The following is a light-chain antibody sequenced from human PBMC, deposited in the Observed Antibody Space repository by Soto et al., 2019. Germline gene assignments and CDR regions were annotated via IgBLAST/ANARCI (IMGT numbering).Light chain of an antibody. CDR2: LNSDGSH. V-gene: IGLV4-69*01. Sequence: QLVLTQSPSASASLGASVKLTCTLSSGHSSYAIAWHQQQPEKGPRYLMKLNSDGSHSKGDGIPDRFSGSSSGAERYLTISSLQSEDEADYYCQTWSGAVVFGGGTKVTVL. J-gene: IGLJ2*01. CDR3: QTWSGAVV. CDR1: SGHSSYA.